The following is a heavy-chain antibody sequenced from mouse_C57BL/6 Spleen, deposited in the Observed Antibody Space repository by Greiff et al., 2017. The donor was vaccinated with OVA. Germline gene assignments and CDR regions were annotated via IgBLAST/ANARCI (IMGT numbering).Heavy chain of an antibody. V-gene: IGHV5-9-1*02. CDR3: TREGGSSFDY. CDR2: ISSGGDYI. D-gene: IGHD1-3*01. CDR1: GFTFSSYA. Sequence: EVKLVESGEGLVKPGGSLKLSCAASGFTFSSYAMSWVRQTPEKRLEWVAYISSGGDYIHYADTVKGRFTISRDNARNTLYLQMSSLKSEDTAMYYCTREGGSSFDYWGQGTTLTVSS. J-gene: IGHJ2*01.